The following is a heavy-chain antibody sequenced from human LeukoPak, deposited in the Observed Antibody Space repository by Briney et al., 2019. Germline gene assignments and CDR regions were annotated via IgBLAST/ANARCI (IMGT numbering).Heavy chain of an antibody. D-gene: IGHD1-26*01. Sequence: PGGSLRLPCAAPGFTFSSYAIHWVRQAPGKGLEWVAGVSYDGTDKYYADSVKGRFSISRDNSKNTLFLQMNSLKPEDTAVFYCARVGHILGAKLDYWGQGTLVTVSS. CDR2: VSYDGTDK. CDR3: ARVGHILGAKLDY. CDR1: GFTFSSYA. V-gene: IGHV3-30*04. J-gene: IGHJ4*02.